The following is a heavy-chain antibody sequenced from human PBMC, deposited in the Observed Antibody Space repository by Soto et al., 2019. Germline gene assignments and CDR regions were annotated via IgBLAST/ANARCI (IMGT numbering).Heavy chain of an antibody. J-gene: IGHJ4*01. CDR2: ISNDDNSA. V-gene: IGHV3-74*01. D-gene: IGHD3-10*01. CDR1: GFRFSPYW. CDR3: VRDSARTFDY. Sequence: EVHLVESGGGLVRPGGPLRLWCAAPGFRFSPYWTHWVRQVPGKGLAWVSHISNDDNSATYADSVKGRFTISRDDAKNTVYLQMNSLRADDTAVYYCVRDSARTFDYWGRGTLVTVSS.